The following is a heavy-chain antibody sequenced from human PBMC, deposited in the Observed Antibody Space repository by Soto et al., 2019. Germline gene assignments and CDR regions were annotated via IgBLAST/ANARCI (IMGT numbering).Heavy chain of an antibody. CDR2: ISGSGEIT. D-gene: IGHD3-10*01. V-gene: IGHV3-64*02. CDR3: ARRGSGLALDY. J-gene: IGHJ4*02. Sequence: PGGSLRLSFAASGFTFSSYVMSWVRQAPGKGLEYVAAISGSGEITSYAESVKGRFTISRDNSRNTLYLQMGSLRTEDSAVYYCARRGSGLALDYWGQGTLVTVSS. CDR1: GFTFSSYV.